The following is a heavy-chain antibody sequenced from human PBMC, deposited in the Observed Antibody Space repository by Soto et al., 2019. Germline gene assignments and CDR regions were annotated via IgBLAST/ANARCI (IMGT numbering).Heavy chain of an antibody. D-gene: IGHD6-6*01. J-gene: IGHJ6*02. V-gene: IGHV4-39*01. Sequence: KTSETLSLTCTVSGGSISSSSYYWGWIRQPPGKGLEWIGSIYYSGSTYYNPSLKSRVTISVDTSKNQFSLKLSSVTAADTAVYYCARIEYSSSWGVQYYYGMDVWGQGTTVTV. CDR1: GGSISSSSYY. CDR2: IYYSGST. CDR3: ARIEYSSSWGVQYYYGMDV.